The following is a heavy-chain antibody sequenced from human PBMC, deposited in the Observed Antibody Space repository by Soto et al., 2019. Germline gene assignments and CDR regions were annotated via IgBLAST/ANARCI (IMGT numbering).Heavy chain of an antibody. CDR3: ARVIATAVHWFDP. D-gene: IGHD6-13*01. CDR2: IYHSGST. V-gene: IGHV4-4*02. J-gene: IGHJ5*02. CDR1: GGSISSSNW. Sequence: SETLCLTCAVAGGSISSSNWWSWVRQPPGKGLEWIGDIYHSGSTNYNPSLKSRVTISVDKSKNQFSLKLSSVTAADTAVYYCARVIATAVHWFDPWGQGTLVTVSS.